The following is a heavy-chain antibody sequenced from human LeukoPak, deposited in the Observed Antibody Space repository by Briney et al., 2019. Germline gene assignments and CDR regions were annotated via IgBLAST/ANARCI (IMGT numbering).Heavy chain of an antibody. CDR1: GGTFSSYA. CDR3: ATHTIFGVVTPYWGHAFDI. Sequence: ASVKVSCKASGGTFSSYAISWVRQAPGQGLEWMGGIIPIFGTANYAQKFQGRVTITADESTSTAYMELSSLRSEDTAVYYCATHTIFGVVTPYWGHAFDIWGQGTMVTVSS. D-gene: IGHD3-3*01. J-gene: IGHJ3*02. V-gene: IGHV1-69*13. CDR2: IIPIFGTA.